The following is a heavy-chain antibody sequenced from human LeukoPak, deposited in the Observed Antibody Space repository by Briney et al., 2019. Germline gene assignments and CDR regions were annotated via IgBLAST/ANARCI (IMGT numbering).Heavy chain of an antibody. CDR1: GGSISSSNYY. CDR3: ARRVGRYFGERAYYYNYMDV. CDR2: INHSRGT. V-gene: IGHV4-39*07. D-gene: IGHD3-10*01. J-gene: IGHJ6*03. Sequence: SETLSLTCTVSGGSISSSNYYWGWIRQPPGKGLEWIGEINHSRGTKYNPSLKSRVTISVDTSKNQFSLKLSSVTAADTAVYYCARRVGRYFGERAYYYNYMDVWDKGTTVTISS.